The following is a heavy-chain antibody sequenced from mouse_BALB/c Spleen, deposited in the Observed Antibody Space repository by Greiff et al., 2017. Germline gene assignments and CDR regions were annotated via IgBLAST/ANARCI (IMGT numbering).Heavy chain of an antibody. CDR3: ARGGLYYGSSPFMDY. J-gene: IGHJ4*01. CDR2: ILPGSGST. Sequence: QVQLQQSGAELMKPGASVKISCKATGYTFSSYWIEWVKQRPGHGLEWIGEILPGSGSTNYNEKFKGKATFTADSSSNTAYMQLSSLTSEDSAVYYCARGGLYYGSSPFMDYWGQGTSVTVSS. CDR1: GYTFSSYW. V-gene: IGHV1-9*01. D-gene: IGHD1-1*01.